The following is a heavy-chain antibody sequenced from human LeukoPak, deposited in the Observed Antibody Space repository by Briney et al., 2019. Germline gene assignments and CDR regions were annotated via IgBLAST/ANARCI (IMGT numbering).Heavy chain of an antibody. CDR2: ISWNSGSI. CDR1: GFTFDDYA. V-gene: IGHV3-9*01. J-gene: IGHJ6*03. Sequence: SLRLSCAASGFTFDDYAMHWVRQAPGKGLEWVSGISWNSGSIGYADSVKGRFTISRDNAKNSLYLQMNSLRAEDTALYYCAKGTGLYYYYYYMDVWGKGTTVTISS. CDR3: AKGTGLYYYYYYMDV.